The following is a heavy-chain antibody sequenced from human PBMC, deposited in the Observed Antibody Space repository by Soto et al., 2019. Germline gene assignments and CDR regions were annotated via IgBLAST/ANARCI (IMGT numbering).Heavy chain of an antibody. CDR3: ARCYCTVGSCYTCWHFDL. D-gene: IGHD2-15*01. Sequence: QAQLVQSGAEVKKPGASVKVSCQAGGYTFADYGISWVRQAPGQGLEWVGWIGPYNGNTNYAQNLQDRFTITTDTATNTAYMELRSLRSDDTALYYCARCYCTVGSCYTCWHFDLWGRGTLLTVSS. CDR2: IGPYNGNT. J-gene: IGHJ2*01. V-gene: IGHV1-18*01. CDR1: GYTFADYG.